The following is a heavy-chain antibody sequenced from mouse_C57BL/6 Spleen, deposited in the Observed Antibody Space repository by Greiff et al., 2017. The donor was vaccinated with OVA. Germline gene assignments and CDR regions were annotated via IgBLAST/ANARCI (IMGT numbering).Heavy chain of an antibody. CDR2: ISYDGSN. D-gene: IGHD4-1*01. J-gene: IGHJ3*01. CDR1: GYSITSGYY. CDR3: ARGNWSAFFAY. Sequence: EVKLMESGPGLVKPSQSLSLTCSVTGYSITSGYYWHWIRQFPGNKLEWMGYISYDGSNNYNPSLKNRISITRDTSKNQFFLKLNSVTTEDTATYYCARGNWSAFFAYWGQGTLVTVSA. V-gene: IGHV3-6*01.